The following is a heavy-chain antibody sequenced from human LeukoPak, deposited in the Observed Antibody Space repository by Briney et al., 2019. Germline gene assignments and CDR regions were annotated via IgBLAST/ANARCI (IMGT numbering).Heavy chain of an antibody. Sequence: PSETLSLTCAVYGGSLSGYYWSWIRQPPGKGLEWIGEINHSGSTNYNPSLKSRVTISVDTSKNQFSLKLSSVTAADTAVYYCARGSWDYDSSGYQDYWGQGTLVTVSS. CDR1: GGSLSGYY. CDR3: ARGSWDYDSSGYQDY. V-gene: IGHV4-34*01. D-gene: IGHD3-22*01. J-gene: IGHJ4*02. CDR2: INHSGST.